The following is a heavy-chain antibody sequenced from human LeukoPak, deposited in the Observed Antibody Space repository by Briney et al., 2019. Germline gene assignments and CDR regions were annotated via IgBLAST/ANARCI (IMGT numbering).Heavy chain of an antibody. J-gene: IGHJ4*02. CDR3: AADATVEMATIVDY. V-gene: IGHV3-23*01. Sequence: RTGGSLRLSCAASGFTFSSYAMSWVRQAPGKGLEWVSAISGSGGSTYYADSVKGRFTISRDNSKNTLYLQMHSLRAEDTAVYYCAADATVEMATIVDYWGQGTLVTVSS. CDR2: ISGSGGST. CDR1: GFTFSSYA. D-gene: IGHD5-24*01.